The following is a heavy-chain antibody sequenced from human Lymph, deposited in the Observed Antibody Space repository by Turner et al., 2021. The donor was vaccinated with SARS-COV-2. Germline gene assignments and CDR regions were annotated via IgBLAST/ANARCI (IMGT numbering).Heavy chain of an antibody. Sequence: EVQLVESGGGLVKTGGSLRLPCAASGFTFSSYSMNWVRQAPGKGREWVSSISSRGSYIYYADSVKGRFTISRDNAKSSLYLQMNSLRADDTAVYYCAREKLGELFDYWGQGTLVTVSS. D-gene: IGHD3-10*01. CDR1: GFTFSSYS. J-gene: IGHJ4*02. CDR2: ISSRGSYI. CDR3: AREKLGELFDY. V-gene: IGHV3-21*01.